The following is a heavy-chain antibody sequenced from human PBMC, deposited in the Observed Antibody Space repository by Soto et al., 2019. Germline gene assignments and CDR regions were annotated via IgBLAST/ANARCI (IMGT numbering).Heavy chain of an antibody. V-gene: IGHV2-5*02. CDR2: IYWDDDK. CDR1: SFALTARPVG. J-gene: IGHJ4*01. D-gene: IGHD6-19*01. CDR3: THTSGHSSTGADN. Sequence: SGPTLVNPTQTLTLTCTFSSFALTARPVGVGWVRQPPGKALEWLAFIYWDDDKRYSPSLRSSLTVTKDTSKNQVVLIMTNMDLVDTGTYYCTHTSGHSSTGADNWGQGTQVTVSS.